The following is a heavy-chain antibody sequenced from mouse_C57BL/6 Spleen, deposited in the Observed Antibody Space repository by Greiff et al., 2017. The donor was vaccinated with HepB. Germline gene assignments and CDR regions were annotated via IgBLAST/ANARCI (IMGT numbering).Heavy chain of an antibody. D-gene: IGHD2-3*01. CDR3: ARRDDGYYVGYFDV. V-gene: IGHV1-50*01. Sequence: QVHVKQPGAELVKPGASVKLSCKASGYTFTSYWMQWVKQRPGQGLEWIGEIDPSDSYTNYNQKFKGKATLTVDTSSSTAYMQLSSLTSEDSAVYYCARRDDGYYVGYFDVWGTGTTVTVSS. CDR1: GYTFTSYW. J-gene: IGHJ1*03. CDR2: IDPSDSYT.